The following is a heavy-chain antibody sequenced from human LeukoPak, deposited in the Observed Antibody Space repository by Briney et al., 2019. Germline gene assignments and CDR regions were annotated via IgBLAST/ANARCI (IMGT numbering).Heavy chain of an antibody. J-gene: IGHJ6*02. D-gene: IGHD2-15*01. CDR3: ADQRVGPRSGMDV. CDR2: IVVGSGNT. Sequence: SEKVSCKASGFTFTSSAVQWVRQARGQRLEWIGWIVVGSGNTNYAQKFQERVTITRDMSTSTAYMELSSLRSEDTAVYYCADQRVGPRSGMDVWGQGTTVTVSS. V-gene: IGHV1-58*01. CDR1: GFTFTSSA.